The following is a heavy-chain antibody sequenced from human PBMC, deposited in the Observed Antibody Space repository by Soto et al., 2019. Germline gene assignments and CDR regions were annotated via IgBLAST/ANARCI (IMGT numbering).Heavy chain of an antibody. CDR1: GFTFSSYD. D-gene: IGHD6-19*01. J-gene: IGHJ4*02. CDR3: AIDRSWVAGYFEY. CDR2: ISGSGGAT. V-gene: IGHV3-23*01. Sequence: GGSLRLSCAASGFTFSSYDMSWVRQAPGKGLEWVSAISGSGGATYYADSVKGRFTISRDNSKNTLYLQMNSLRAEDTAVYYCAIDRSWVAGYFEYWGQGTLLTVSS.